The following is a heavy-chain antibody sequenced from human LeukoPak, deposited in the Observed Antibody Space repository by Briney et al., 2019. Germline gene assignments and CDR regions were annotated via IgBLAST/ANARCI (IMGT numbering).Heavy chain of an antibody. CDR2: IWYDGSNK. J-gene: IGHJ4*02. CDR3: ARDYCSSTSCYAFDY. Sequence: GRSLRLSCAASGFTFSSYGMHWVRQAPGKGLEWVAVIWYDGSNKYYADSVKGRFTISRDNSKNTLYLQMNSLRAEDTAVYYCARDYCSSTSCYAFDYWGQGTLVTVSS. D-gene: IGHD2-2*01. CDR1: GFTFSSYG. V-gene: IGHV3-33*01.